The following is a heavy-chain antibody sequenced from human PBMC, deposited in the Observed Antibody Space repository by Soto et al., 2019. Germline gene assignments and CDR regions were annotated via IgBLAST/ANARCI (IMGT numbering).Heavy chain of an antibody. V-gene: IGHV3-23*01. CDR2: ISGSVGSA. D-gene: IGHD1-26*01. CDR1: GFTFSSYA. J-gene: IGHJ4*02. Sequence: XVWLRLTFAACGFTFSSYAGSGVRQAPGKGLEWVSAISGSVGSAYYADSVKGRFTISRDNSKNTLYLQMSSLRAEDTAVHYCAPDVAGASGFPLRYCGQRSLFSVSS. CDR3: APDVAGASGFPLRY.